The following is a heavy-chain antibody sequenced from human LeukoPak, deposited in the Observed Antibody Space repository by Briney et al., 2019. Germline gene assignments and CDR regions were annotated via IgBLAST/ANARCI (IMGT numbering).Heavy chain of an antibody. CDR3: AKEGSVVREGLVPLLSAFDL. CDR2: VSDDGRTT. D-gene: IGHD5-24*01. CDR1: GFTFSNYG. J-gene: IGHJ3*01. Sequence: GGSLRLSCAASGFTFSNYGIHWVRQAPGLGLEWVAVVSDDGRTTYYADSVKGRFTVSRDNSKNSMNLQMNSLRPEDTAVYYCAKEGSVVREGLVPLLSAFDLRGQGTLVTVSS. V-gene: IGHV3-30*18.